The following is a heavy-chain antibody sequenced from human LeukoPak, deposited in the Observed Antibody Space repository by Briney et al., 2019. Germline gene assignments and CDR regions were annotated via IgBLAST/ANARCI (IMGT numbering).Heavy chain of an antibody. CDR1: GGTFSSYA. J-gene: IGHJ4*02. CDR3: ARGGGIAAAGTDYFDY. V-gene: IGHV1-69*04. CDR2: IIPIFGIA. D-gene: IGHD6-13*01. Sequence: SVKVSCKASGGTFSSYAISWVRQAPGKGLEWMGRIIPIFGIANYAQKFQGRVTITADKSTSTAYMELSSLRSEDTAVYYCARGGGIAAAGTDYFDYWGQGTLVTVSS.